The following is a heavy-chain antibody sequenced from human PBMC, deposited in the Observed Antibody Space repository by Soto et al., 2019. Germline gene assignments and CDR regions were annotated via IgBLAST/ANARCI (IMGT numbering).Heavy chain of an antibody. CDR1: GDTFSIYT. J-gene: IGHJ4*02. D-gene: IGHD1-1*01. CDR3: AWDRDNRNWPNFDF. Sequence: QVQLVQSGSEVKKPGSSVKVSCKASGDTFSIYTISWVRQAPGQGLEWMGRVIPIFDKTTYTQRFQARVTLTAYKXXTTVYMELSSLRSEDTAVYYCAWDRDNRNWPNFDFWGQGTLVTVSS. V-gene: IGHV1-69*08. CDR2: VIPIFDKT.